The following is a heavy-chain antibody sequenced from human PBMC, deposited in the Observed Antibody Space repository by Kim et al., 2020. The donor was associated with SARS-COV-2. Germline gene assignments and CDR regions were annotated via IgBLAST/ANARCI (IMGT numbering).Heavy chain of an antibody. D-gene: IGHD3-3*01. J-gene: IGHJ6*02. CDR2: ISSSSSYI. CDR1: GFTFSSYS. CDR3: ARAGAVNYGMDV. Sequence: GGSLRLSCAASGFTFSSYSMNWVRQAPGKGLEWVSSISSSSSYIYYADSVKGRLTISRDNAKNSLYLQMNSLRAEDTAVYYCARAGAVNYGMDVWGQGTPVTVSS. V-gene: IGHV3-21*01.